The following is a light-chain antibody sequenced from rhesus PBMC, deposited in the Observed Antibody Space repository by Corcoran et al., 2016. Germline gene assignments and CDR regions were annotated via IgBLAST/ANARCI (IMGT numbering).Light chain of an antibody. V-gene: IGKV1-74*01. CDR3: QHGYGTPWT. CDR1: ENVNNY. Sequence: DTQMTQSPSSLSASVGDRVTITCRASENVNNYFNWYQQKPGKAPKLLIYKASTLQSGVPSRFSGSGSGTDDTFTISSRQPEDVATYYCQHGYGTPWTFGQGTKVEIK. CDR2: KAS. J-gene: IGKJ1*01.